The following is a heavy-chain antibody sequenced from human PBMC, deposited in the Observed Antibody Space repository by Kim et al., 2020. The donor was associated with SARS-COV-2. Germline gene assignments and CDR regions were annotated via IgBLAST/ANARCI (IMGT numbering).Heavy chain of an antibody. Sequence: ASVKVSCEASGYTFSSYDIDWVRQATGQGLEWMGWMNPNSGNTGNAQKFQGRVTMTRNTSISTAYMELSSLRSEDTAMYYCAGGLWLQSPAGMDVGGQGTTVTVSS. V-gene: IGHV1-8*01. CDR3: AGGLWLQSPAGMDV. CDR1: GYTFSSYD. CDR2: MNPNSGNT. J-gene: IGHJ6*02. D-gene: IGHD5-12*01.